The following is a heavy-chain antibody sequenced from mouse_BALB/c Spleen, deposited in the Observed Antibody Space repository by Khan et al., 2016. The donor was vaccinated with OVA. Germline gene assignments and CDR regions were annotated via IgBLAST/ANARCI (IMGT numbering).Heavy chain of an antibody. CDR2: IFPGDGDT. D-gene: IGHD2-13*01. CDR1: GYTFTRYW. CDR3: ASDCGHYFDY. Sequence: QVQLQQSGAELARPGTSVKLSCKASGYTFTRYWMQWLKQRPGQGLELIGAIFPGDGDTKYTQNFKGKATLTADKSSSPAYMQLTSLASEDSAVYYCASDCGHYFDYWGQGTTLTVSS. J-gene: IGHJ2*01. V-gene: IGHV1-87*01.